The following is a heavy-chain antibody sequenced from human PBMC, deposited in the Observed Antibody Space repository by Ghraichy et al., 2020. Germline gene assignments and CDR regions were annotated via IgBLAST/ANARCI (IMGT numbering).Heavy chain of an antibody. Sequence: GGSLRLSCAASGFTFSSYAMHWVRQAPGKGLEWVAVISYDGSNKYYADSVKGRFTISRDNSKNTLYLQINSLRAEDTAVYYCARDLVYSSGWYRGGTFDYWGQGTLVTVSS. J-gene: IGHJ4*02. V-gene: IGHV3-30-3*01. D-gene: IGHD6-19*01. CDR1: GFTFSSYA. CDR2: ISYDGSNK. CDR3: ARDLVYSSGWYRGGTFDY.